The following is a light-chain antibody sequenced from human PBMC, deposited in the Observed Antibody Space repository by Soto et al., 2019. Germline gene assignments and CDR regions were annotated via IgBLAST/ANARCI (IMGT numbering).Light chain of an antibody. CDR1: QSLNTR. J-gene: IGKJ5*01. V-gene: IGKV1-5*01. CDR2: DAS. CDR3: QQYNSYPYT. Sequence: DIQLTQSPSTLSASVGDRVTLTCRASQSLNTRLAWYQQRPGKAPKLLIYDASSLESGVPSRFSGSGSGTEFTLTISSLQPDDFATYYCQQYNSYPYTFGQGTRLEIK.